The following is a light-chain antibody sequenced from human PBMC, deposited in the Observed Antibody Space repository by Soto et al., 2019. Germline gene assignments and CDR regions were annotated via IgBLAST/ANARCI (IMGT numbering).Light chain of an antibody. CDR3: QQSNNWPYT. Sequence: EIVMTQSPATLSVSPGERATLSCRASQSVSHNLAWYQQKPGRAPRLLFYGASFRATGVPARFSGSGSGTDFTLTISSLQSEDFAIYYCQQSNNWPYTFGQGTKLEIK. J-gene: IGKJ2*01. CDR2: GAS. V-gene: IGKV3-15*01. CDR1: QSVSHN.